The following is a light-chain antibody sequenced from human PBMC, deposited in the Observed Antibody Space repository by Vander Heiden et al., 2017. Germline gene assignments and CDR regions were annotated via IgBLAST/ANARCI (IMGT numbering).Light chain of an antibody. V-gene: IGKV3-20*01. Sequence: VFTQSPRTFSLSPGLISPLSCRASQSVSSSYLAWYQQKPGQAPRLLIYGASSRATGIPDRFSGSGSGTDFTLTISRLEPEDFAVYYCQQYGSSPWTFGQGTKVEIK. CDR3: QQYGSSPWT. CDR2: GAS. CDR1: QSVSSSY. J-gene: IGKJ1*01.